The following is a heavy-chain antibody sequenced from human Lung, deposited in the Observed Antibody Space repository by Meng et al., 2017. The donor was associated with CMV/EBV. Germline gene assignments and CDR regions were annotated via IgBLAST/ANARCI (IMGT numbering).Heavy chain of an antibody. CDR3: ARDSEAADY. CDR2: INTNTGKP. J-gene: IGHJ4*02. Sequence: QVQLVQSGSELKKPGASVRISCKASGYTFTTYGMNWVRQAPGQGLEWMGWINTNTGKPTYAQGLTGRFVFSLDTSDSTAYLQISSLKAEDTAVYYRARDSEAADYWGQGTLVTVSS. CDR1: GYTFTTYG. D-gene: IGHD6-25*01. V-gene: IGHV7-4-1*02.